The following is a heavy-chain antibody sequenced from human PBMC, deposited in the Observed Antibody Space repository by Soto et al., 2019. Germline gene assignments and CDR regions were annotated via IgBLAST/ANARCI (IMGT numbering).Heavy chain of an antibody. J-gene: IGHJ4*02. CDR1: GYKFNTFG. V-gene: IGHV1-18*04. D-gene: IGHD3-3*01. Sequence: QVQLVQSGPEVKSPGASVRVSCNASGYKFNTFGISWVRQAPGQGLECMGWISGYNGHTNYAQKFQARLTMTTDTSTTTAYMELKSLRSDDTAVYYCARDHDFGSGYWPLGYWGQGTLVTVSS. CDR3: ARDHDFGSGYWPLGY. CDR2: ISGYNGHT.